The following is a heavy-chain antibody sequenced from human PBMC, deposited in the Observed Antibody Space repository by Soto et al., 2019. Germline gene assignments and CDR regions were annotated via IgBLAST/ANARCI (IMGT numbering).Heavy chain of an antibody. CDR3: ARISSLLSLSRPDY. J-gene: IGHJ4*02. Sequence: GGSLRLSCAASGFTFSSYAMTWVRQAPGKGLEWVSGISGSGGSTSHADSVKGRFTISRDNSRKTVYLQMNSLRVDDTFVYYCARISSLLSLSRPDYWGQGTLVTVSS. V-gene: IGHV3-23*01. CDR2: ISGSGGST. D-gene: IGHD3-16*01. CDR1: GFTFSSYA.